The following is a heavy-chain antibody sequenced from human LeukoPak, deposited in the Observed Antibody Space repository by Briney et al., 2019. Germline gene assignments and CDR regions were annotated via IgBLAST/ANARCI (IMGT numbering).Heavy chain of an antibody. D-gene: IGHD4-17*01. CDR2: INPNSGGT. Sequence: ASVKVSCKASGYTFTGYYMHWVRQAPGQGLEWMGWINPNSGGTNYAQKFQGRVTMTRDTSISTAYMELSRLRSDDPAVYYCARDKDDYGDYWFDYWGQGTLVTVSS. V-gene: IGHV1-2*02. CDR1: GYTFTGYY. J-gene: IGHJ4*02. CDR3: ARDKDDYGDYWFDY.